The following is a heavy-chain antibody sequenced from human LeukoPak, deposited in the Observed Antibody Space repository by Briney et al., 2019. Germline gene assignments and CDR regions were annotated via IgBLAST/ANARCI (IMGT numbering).Heavy chain of an antibody. CDR3: ARDRGDCGGDCYALDY. CDR2: ISSNGGST. Sequence: PGGSLRLSCAASGFTFSSYAMHWVRQAPGKGLEYVSAISSNGGSTYHANSVKGRFTTSRDNSKNTLYLQMGSLRTEDMAVYYCARDRGDCGGDCYALDYWGQGTLVTVSS. J-gene: IGHJ4*02. D-gene: IGHD2-21*02. V-gene: IGHV3-64*01. CDR1: GFTFSSYA.